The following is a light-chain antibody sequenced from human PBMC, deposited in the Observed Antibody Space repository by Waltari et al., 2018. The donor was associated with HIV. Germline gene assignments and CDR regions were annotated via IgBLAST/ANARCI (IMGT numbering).Light chain of an antibody. Sequence: QSVLTQPPSASGTPGQRVTISCSGSSSNIGSNYVYWYQQFPGTAPKLPLYRNNQPPSGVPDRFSGSKSGTSASLAISGLRSEDEADYYCAAWDDSLSSVFGTGTKVTVL. V-gene: IGLV1-47*01. CDR2: RNN. CDR3: AAWDDSLSSV. CDR1: SSNIGSNY. J-gene: IGLJ1*01.